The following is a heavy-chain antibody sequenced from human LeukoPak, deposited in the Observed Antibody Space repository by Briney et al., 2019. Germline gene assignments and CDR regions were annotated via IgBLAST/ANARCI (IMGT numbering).Heavy chain of an antibody. Sequence: SETLSLTCTVSGGSISSYYWSWIRQPPGMGLEWIGYIYFSGSTNYNPSLKSRVTISVDTSKNQFSLKLSSVTAADTAVYFCARALSSVEMTPIRAFDIWGQGTMVTVSS. CDR3: ARALSSVEMTPIRAFDI. V-gene: IGHV4-59*01. D-gene: IGHD5-24*01. CDR2: IYFSGST. CDR1: GGSISSYY. J-gene: IGHJ3*02.